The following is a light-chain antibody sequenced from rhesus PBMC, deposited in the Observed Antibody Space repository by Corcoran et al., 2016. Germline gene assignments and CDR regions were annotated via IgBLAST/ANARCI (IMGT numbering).Light chain of an antibody. CDR1: QGISSS. J-gene: IGKJ4*01. CDR2: KAS. Sequence: DIQMTQSPSSLSASVGDRVTITCRASQGISSSLAWYQQKPGKAPTLLIYKASTLGSGVPSRFSGSGSGTDCTLTISSLQPEDFATYYWQQRNNDPVTFGGGTKVEIK. V-gene: IGKV1-25*01. CDR3: QQRNNDPVT.